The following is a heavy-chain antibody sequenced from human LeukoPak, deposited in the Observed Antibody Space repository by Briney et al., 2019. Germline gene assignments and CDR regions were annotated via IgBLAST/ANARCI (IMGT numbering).Heavy chain of an antibody. Sequence: ASLKISCKASGYTFTGYYMYWVRHAPRQGREWMWCSNPNSGGTNYAQKFQGRVTMTRDTSISTAYMELSRLRSDDTAVYYCARDLPLEDWGQGTLVTVSS. D-gene: IGHD6-6*01. CDR1: GYTFTGYY. J-gene: IGHJ4*02. CDR3: ARDLPLED. V-gene: IGHV1-2*02. CDR2: SNPNSGGT.